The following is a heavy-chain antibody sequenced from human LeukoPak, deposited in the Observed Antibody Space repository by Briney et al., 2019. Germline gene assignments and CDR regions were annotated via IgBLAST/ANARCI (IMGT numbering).Heavy chain of an antibody. CDR3: ARGEEWLGELDY. Sequence: SETLSLTCTVSGGSISSGGYYWSWIRQHPGKGLEWIGYIYYSGSTNYNPSLKSRVTISVDTSKNQFSLKLSSVTAADTAVYYCARGEEWLGELDYWGQGTLVTVSS. D-gene: IGHD6-19*01. V-gene: IGHV4-61*08. J-gene: IGHJ4*02. CDR1: GGSISSGGYY. CDR2: IYYSGST.